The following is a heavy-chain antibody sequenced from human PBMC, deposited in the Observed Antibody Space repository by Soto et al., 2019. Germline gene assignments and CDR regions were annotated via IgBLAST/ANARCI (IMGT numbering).Heavy chain of an antibody. Sequence: EVQLLESGGGLVQPGGSLRLSCAASGFTFSNYGMSWVRQAPGKGLEGVSSISGGNTFYAGSVKGRFTISRDNSKNTLYLQMNSLTAEDTAVYYCAKAPSSDCNSGACSLRSWGQGTLVTVSS. CDR1: GFTFSNYG. V-gene: IGHV3-23*01. CDR2: SISGGNT. CDR3: AKAPSSDCNSGACSLRS. J-gene: IGHJ5*02. D-gene: IGHD2-21*01.